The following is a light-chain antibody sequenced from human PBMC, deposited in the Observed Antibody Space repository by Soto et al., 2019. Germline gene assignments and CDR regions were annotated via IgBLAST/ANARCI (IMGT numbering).Light chain of an antibody. Sequence: EFCLTQAPGTLSWSPWVRVTLPVSASQTVRNNYLAWYQQKPGQAPRLLIYDASSRATGIPDRFSGGGSGKDLTLTISRLEHEDFAVYYCQQFSSYPLTFGRGTKVDIK. CDR1: QTVRNNY. J-gene: IGKJ4*01. V-gene: IGKV3-20*01. CDR3: QQFSSYPLT. CDR2: DAS.